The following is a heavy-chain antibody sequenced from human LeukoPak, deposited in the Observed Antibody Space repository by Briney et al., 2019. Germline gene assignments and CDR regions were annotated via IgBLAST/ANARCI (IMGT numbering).Heavy chain of an antibody. V-gene: IGHV1-69*06. Sequence: SVKVSCKASGGTFSSYAISWVRQAPGQGLEWMGGIIPIFGTANYAQKFQGRVTITADKSTSTAYMELSSLRSEDTAVYYCAREVSSVVAAYYDYWGQGTLVTISS. CDR2: IIPIFGTA. D-gene: IGHD2-15*01. CDR3: AREVSSVVAAYYDY. J-gene: IGHJ4*02. CDR1: GGTFSSYA.